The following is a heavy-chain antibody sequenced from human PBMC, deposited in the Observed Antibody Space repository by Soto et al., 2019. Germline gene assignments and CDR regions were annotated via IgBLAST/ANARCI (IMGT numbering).Heavy chain of an antibody. V-gene: IGHV1-8*01. CDR1: GYTFTSYD. Sequence: ASVKVSCKASGYTFTSYDINWVRQATGQGLEWMGWMNPNSGNTGYAQKFQGRVTMTRNTSISTAYMELSSLRSEDTAVYYCARGNPGGSGSYAEYYYYYMDVWGKGTTVTVS. CDR2: MNPNSGNT. J-gene: IGHJ6*03. D-gene: IGHD3-10*01. CDR3: ARGNPGGSGSYAEYYYYYMDV.